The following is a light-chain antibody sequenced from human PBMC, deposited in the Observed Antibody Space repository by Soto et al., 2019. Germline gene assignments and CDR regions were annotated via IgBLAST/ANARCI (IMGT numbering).Light chain of an antibody. CDR1: QSLLQSDGNTN. Sequence: IVMTQTPLSLSVTPGQPASISCKSSQSLLQSDGNTNLYWYLQKPVQSPQLLIYAVSNRFSGVQDRFSGSGSGTDCALRISRVEAEDVGVYYCMQSIQLARTFGQGTKVDIK. CDR2: AVS. J-gene: IGKJ1*01. V-gene: IGKV2D-29*02. CDR3: MQSIQLART.